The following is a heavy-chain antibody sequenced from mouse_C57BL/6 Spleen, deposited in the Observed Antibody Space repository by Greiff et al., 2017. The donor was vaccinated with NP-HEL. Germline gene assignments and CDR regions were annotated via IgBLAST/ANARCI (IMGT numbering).Heavy chain of an antibody. J-gene: IGHJ4*01. D-gene: IGHD2-4*01. CDR2: ISSGSSTI. CDR1: GFTFSDYG. V-gene: IGHV5-17*01. CDR3: AIMITTDYYAMDY. Sequence: EVNVVESGGGLVKPGGSLKLSCAASGFTFSDYGMHWVRQAPEKGLEWVAYISSGSSTIYYADTVKGRFTISRDNAKNTLFLQMTSLRSEDTAMYYCAIMITTDYYAMDYWGQGTSVTVSS.